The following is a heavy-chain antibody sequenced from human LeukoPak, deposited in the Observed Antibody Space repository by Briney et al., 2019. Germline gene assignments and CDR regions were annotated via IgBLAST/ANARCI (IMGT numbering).Heavy chain of an antibody. J-gene: IGHJ6*03. CDR1: GGSISSYY. D-gene: IGHD3-3*01. V-gene: IGHV4-4*07. Sequence: PSETLSLTCTVSGGSISSYYWSWIRQPAGKGLEWIGRIYTSGSTNYNPSLKSRVTMSVDTSKNQFSLKLSSVTAADTAVYYCARGVEWLAYYYMDVWGKGTTVTVSS. CDR2: IYTSGST. CDR3: ARGVEWLAYYYMDV.